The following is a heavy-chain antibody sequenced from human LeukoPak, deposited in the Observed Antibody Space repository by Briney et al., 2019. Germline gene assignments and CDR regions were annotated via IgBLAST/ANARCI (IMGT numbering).Heavy chain of an antibody. CDR3: ATDRITGTTWYFDL. J-gene: IGHJ2*01. CDR1: GFTFSSYN. D-gene: IGHD1-7*01. CDR2: ISSSSSNI. V-gene: IGHV3-21*01. Sequence: GGSLRLSCAASGFTFSSYNMNWVRQAPGKGLEWVSSISSSSSNICYADSVKGRFTISRDNAKNSLYLQMSSLRAEDTAVYYCATDRITGTTWYFDLWGRGTLVTVSS.